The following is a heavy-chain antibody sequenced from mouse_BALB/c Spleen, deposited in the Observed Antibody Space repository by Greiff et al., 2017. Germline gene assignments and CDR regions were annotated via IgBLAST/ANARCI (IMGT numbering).Heavy chain of an antibody. CDR2: ISYSGST. D-gene: IGHD1-2*01. J-gene: IGHJ4*01. CDR1: GDSITSGY. CDR3: ARSLHYYGYAMDY. Sequence: EVHLVESGPSLVKPSQTLSLTCSVTGDSITSGYWNWIRKFPGNKLEYMGYISYSGSTYYNPSLKSRISITRDTSKNQYYLQLNSVTTEDTATYYCARSLHYYGYAMDYWGQGTSVTVSS. V-gene: IGHV3-8*02.